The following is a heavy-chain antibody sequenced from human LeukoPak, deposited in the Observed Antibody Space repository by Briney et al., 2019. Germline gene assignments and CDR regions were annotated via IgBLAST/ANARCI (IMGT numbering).Heavy chain of an antibody. D-gene: IGHD3-3*01. CDR1: GYTGIELS. CDR3: ATHTIFGVLTYAFHI. CDR2: FDPEDGET. V-gene: IGHV1-24*01. J-gene: IGHJ3*02. Sequence: GASVKVSCKVSGYTGIELSMHWVRQAPGKGLEWMGGFDPEDGETIYAQKFQGRVTMTEDTSTDTAYMELSSLTSEDTAVYYCATHTIFGVLTYAFHIWGRRTLVTVSS.